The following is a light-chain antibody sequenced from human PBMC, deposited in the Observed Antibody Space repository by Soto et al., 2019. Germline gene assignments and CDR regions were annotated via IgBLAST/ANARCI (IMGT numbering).Light chain of an antibody. Sequence: QSVLTQPPSVSAAPGQKVIISCSGSSSNIENNFVSWYQQLPGTAPKLLIFDNNKRPSGLPDRFSGSKSGTSATLGITGLQTGDEADYYCVTWDTSLTNTALFGGGTKLTVL. V-gene: IGLV1-51*01. CDR2: DNN. J-gene: IGLJ2*01. CDR1: SSNIENNF. CDR3: VTWDTSLTNTAL.